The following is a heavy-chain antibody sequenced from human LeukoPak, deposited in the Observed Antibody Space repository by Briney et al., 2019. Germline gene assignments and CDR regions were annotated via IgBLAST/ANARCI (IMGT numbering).Heavy chain of an antibody. V-gene: IGHV3-30*02. Sequence: GGSLRLSCAASGFTFNNYGMHWARQAPGKGREWVAFIRYDGSNMYYADSVKGRFTISRDNAKNTLYLQMNSLRAEDTAVYYCARETLYCSSTSCYYNWFDPWGQGTLVTVSS. CDR1: GFTFNNYG. J-gene: IGHJ5*02. D-gene: IGHD2-2*01. CDR3: ARETLYCSSTSCYYNWFDP. CDR2: IRYDGSNM.